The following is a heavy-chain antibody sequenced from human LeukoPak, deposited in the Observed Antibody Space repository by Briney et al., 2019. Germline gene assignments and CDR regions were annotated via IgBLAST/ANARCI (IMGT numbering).Heavy chain of an antibody. Sequence: SVKVSCKTSGGTFTSYAITWVRQAPGQGLEWMGKIIPISGTTYYAQKFQGRVTFTADESTSTAYTELSSLRSEDTALYYCARKLRLGGNWFDPWGQGTLVTVSS. CDR2: IIPISGTT. D-gene: IGHD1-26*01. V-gene: IGHV1-69*13. CDR1: GGTFTSYA. J-gene: IGHJ5*02. CDR3: ARKLRLGGNWFDP.